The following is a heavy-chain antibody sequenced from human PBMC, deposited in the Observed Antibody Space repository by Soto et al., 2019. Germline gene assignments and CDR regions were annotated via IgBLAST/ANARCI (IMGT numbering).Heavy chain of an antibody. CDR3: AKRPLTAAGFDY. J-gene: IGHJ4*02. CDR2: ITGSGGGT. Sequence: DVQLVESGGGLVKPGGSLRLSCTASGFTFSNYAMTWVRQAPGKGLEWVSVITGSGGGTYFVDSVKGRFTISRDNSKKTVYLQMNSLRAEDTAVYYCAKRPLTAAGFDYWGQGTLVTVSS. V-gene: IGHV3-23*04. D-gene: IGHD6-13*01. CDR1: GFTFSNYA.